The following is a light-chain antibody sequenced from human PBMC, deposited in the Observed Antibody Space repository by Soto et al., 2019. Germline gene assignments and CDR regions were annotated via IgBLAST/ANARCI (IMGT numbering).Light chain of an antibody. V-gene: IGKV3-15*01. Sequence: EIVLTQSPGTLSLSPGDTATLSCRASQSVRSNFLAWYQQKPGQAPRLLIYDASSRATGIPVRFSGSGSGTEFTLTISSLQSEDFGVYYCQQNKDWPGTFGQGTKVEIK. J-gene: IGKJ1*01. CDR1: QSVRSN. CDR3: QQNKDWPGT. CDR2: DAS.